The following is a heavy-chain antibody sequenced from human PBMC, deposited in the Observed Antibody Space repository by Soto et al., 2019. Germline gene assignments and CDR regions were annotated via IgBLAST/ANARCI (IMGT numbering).Heavy chain of an antibody. CDR2: IYYSGNI. Sequence: QVQLQESGPGLVKPSETLSLTRTVSGDSVTSRSYYWTWVRQPPGKGLEWIGYIYYSGNINYNPSLKSRFTISVDTSTNQFSLKLTSVTAADTAIYYCARGNIAASGTKFDPWGQGILVTVSS. V-gene: IGHV4-61*01. CDR1: GDSVTSRSYY. CDR3: ARGNIAASGTKFDP. J-gene: IGHJ5*02. D-gene: IGHD6-13*01.